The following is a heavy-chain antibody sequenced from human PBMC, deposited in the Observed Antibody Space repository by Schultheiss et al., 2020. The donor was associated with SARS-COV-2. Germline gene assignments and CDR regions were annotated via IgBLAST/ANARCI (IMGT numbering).Heavy chain of an antibody. CDR1: GFTFSSYS. D-gene: IGHD6-13*01. J-gene: IGHJ4*02. CDR3: TPRPIAAAVNSIDY. CDR2: ISSSSSTI. Sequence: GGSLRLSCAASGFTFSSYSMNWVRQAPGKGLEWVSYISSSSSTIYYADSVKGRFTISRDNAKNSLYLQMNSLRAEDTAVYYCTPRPIAAAVNSIDYWGQGTLVTVSS. V-gene: IGHV3-48*01.